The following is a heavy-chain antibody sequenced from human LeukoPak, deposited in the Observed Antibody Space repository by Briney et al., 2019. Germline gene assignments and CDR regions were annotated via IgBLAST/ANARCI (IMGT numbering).Heavy chain of an antibody. CDR1: GGSISSYY. J-gene: IGHJ4*02. CDR2: IYYSGRT. D-gene: IGHD3-16*01. V-gene: IGHV4-59*12. Sequence: SETLSLTCTVSGGSISSYYWSWIRQPPGKGLEWIGSIYYSGRTYYNPSLKSRVTISVDTSKNQFSLKLSSVTAADTAVYYCARDVRLIHNFDYWGQGTLVTVSS. CDR3: ARDVRLIHNFDY.